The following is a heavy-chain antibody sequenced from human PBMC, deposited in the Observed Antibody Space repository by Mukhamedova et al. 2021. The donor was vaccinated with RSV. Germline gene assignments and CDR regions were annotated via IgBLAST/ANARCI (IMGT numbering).Heavy chain of an antibody. CDR3: ASVTQGPIRYYFDY. CDR2: IIPILGIA. Sequence: GLEWMGGIIPILGIANYAQKFQGRVTITADKSTSTAYMELSSLRSEDTAVYYCASVTQGPIRYYFDYWGQGTLVTVSS. D-gene: IGHD2-21*01. V-gene: IGHV1-69*10. J-gene: IGHJ4*02.